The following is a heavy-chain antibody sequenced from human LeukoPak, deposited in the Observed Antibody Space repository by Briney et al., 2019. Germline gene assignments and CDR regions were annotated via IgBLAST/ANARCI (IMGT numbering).Heavy chain of an antibody. V-gene: IGHV4-34*01. Sequence: SETLSLTCAVYGGSFGGYYWSWIRQPPGKGLEWIGEINHSGGTNYSPSLQSRVTISVDTSKNQFSLKLSSVTAADTAVYYCARGVYCSGGNCYLPLDSWGQGTLVTVSS. CDR3: ARGVYCSGGNCYLPLDS. J-gene: IGHJ4*02. CDR1: GGSFGGYY. D-gene: IGHD2-15*01. CDR2: INHSGGT.